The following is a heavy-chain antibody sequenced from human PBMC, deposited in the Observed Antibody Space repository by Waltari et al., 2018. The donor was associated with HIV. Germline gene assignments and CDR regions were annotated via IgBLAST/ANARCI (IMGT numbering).Heavy chain of an antibody. J-gene: IGHJ4*02. CDR2: IKEDGSEI. CDR3: ARRQQLTD. D-gene: IGHD6-13*01. Sequence: EVRLVESGGGLVQPGGSLRLSCAASGFTFSSSWMTWVRQAPGKGLEWVANIKEDGSEIHYVDSVKGRFTISRDNAKNSLYLQMNSPRAEDTAVYYCARRQQLTDWGQGTLVTVSS. V-gene: IGHV3-7*01. CDR1: GFTFSSSW.